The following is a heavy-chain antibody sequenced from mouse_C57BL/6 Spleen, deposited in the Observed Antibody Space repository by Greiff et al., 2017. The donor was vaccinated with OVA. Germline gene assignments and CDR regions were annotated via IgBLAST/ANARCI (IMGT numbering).Heavy chain of an antibody. V-gene: IGHV2-2*01. CDR1: GFSLTSYG. Sequence: QVQLQQSGPGLVQPSQSLSITCTVSGFSLTSYGVHWVRQSPGKGLEWLGVIWSGGSTDYNAAFISRLSISKDNSKSQVFFKMNSLQADDTAIYYCARGYGNAWYFDVWGTGTTVTVSS. J-gene: IGHJ1*03. CDR3: ARGYGNAWYFDV. CDR2: IWSGGST. D-gene: IGHD2-10*02.